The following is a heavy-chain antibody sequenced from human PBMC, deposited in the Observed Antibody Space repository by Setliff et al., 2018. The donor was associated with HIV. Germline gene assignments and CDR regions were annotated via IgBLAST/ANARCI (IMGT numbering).Heavy chain of an antibody. D-gene: IGHD3-22*01. Sequence: SETLSLTCSVSGDSISSGSYYWSWIRQPAGKGLEWIGHISTSGRTNYNPSLMSRLTISVDTSKNQFSLKLSSVTAADTAVYHCARADNYYYDSGAFKSGLDAFDIWGQGTMVTVSS. J-gene: IGHJ3*02. CDR1: GDSISSGSYY. CDR2: ISTSGRT. V-gene: IGHV4-61*09. CDR3: ARADNYYYDSGAFKSGLDAFDI.